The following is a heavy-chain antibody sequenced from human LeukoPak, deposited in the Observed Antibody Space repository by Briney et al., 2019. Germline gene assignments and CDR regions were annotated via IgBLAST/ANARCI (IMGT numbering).Heavy chain of an antibody. CDR3: AKGQELDDGVFDS. Sequence: GGSLRLSCAASGFTFSSIAMSWVRQAPGKGLEWVSAIRSNGETVYNADSVKGRFTISRDNPRQTLFLQMSSLRVEDTATYYCAKGQELDDGVFDSWGQGTLVTVSS. CDR2: IRSNGETV. D-gene: IGHD1-1*01. J-gene: IGHJ4*02. CDR1: GFTFSSIA. V-gene: IGHV3-23*01.